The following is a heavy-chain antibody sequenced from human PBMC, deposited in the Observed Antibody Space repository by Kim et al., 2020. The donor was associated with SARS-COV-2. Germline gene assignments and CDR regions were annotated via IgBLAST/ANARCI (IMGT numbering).Heavy chain of an antibody. CDR3: ARHYNYGSWYFDF. Sequence: NYAPSLKSRITMSLDPSKNQFSLELRSLRAADTAVYYCARHYNYGSWYFDFWGRGTLVTVSS. V-gene: IGHV4-59*08. J-gene: IGHJ4*02. D-gene: IGHD5-18*01.